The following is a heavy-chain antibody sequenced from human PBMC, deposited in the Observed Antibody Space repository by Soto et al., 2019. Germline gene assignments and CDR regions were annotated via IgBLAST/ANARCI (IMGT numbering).Heavy chain of an antibody. J-gene: IGHJ4*02. V-gene: IGHV3-74*01. CDR2: INTDGSST. CDR1: GLTFSSYW. Sequence: GGSLRLSCAASGLTFSSYWMDWVGQTPGKGLVWVSRINTDGSSTSYADSVKGRFTTSRDNAENTLYLQKNRLRVQDTAIFYCAREPPGRAWAGATDYWGQGALVTVSS. D-gene: IGHD1-26*01. CDR3: AREPPGRAWAGATDY.